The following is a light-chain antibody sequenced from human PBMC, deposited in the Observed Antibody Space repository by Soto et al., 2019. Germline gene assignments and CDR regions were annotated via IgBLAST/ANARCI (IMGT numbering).Light chain of an antibody. V-gene: IGLV4-60*02. CDR3: ETWDINTHVV. CDR2: LETSGSY. Sequence: QPVLTQSSSASASLGSSVKLNCTLSSGHTTYIIAWHQQQPGKAPRYLMKLETSGSYNKGSGVPDRFSGSSSGADRYLTISNLQFEDEADYYCETWDINTHVVFGGGTQLTVL. CDR1: SGHTTYI. J-gene: IGLJ2*01.